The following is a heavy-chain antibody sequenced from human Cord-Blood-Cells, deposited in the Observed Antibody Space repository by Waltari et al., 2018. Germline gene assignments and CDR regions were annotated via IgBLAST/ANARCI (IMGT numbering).Heavy chain of an antibody. V-gene: IGHV1-69*06. J-gene: IGHJ5*02. CDR1: GGTFRSYA. CDR2: IIPIFGTA. CDR3: AREMDGIPSWFDP. D-gene: IGHD1-26*01. Sequence: QVQLVQSGAEVKKPGSSVKVSCKASGGTFRSYAIRWVRPAPGQGLEWMGGIIPIFGTANYAQKFQGRVTITADKSTSTAYMELSSLRSEDTAVYYCAREMDGIPSWFDPWGQGTLVTVSS.